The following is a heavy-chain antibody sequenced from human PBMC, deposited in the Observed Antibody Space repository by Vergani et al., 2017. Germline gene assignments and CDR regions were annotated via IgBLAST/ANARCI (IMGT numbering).Heavy chain of an antibody. D-gene: IGHD2-15*01. CDR1: GFTFSGSA. J-gene: IGHJ6*02. CDR3: TRHGSVVGYGMDV. Sequence: EVQLVESGGGLVQPGGSLKLSCAASGFTFSGSAMHWVRQASGKGLEWVGRIRSKANSYATAYAASVKGRFTISRDDSKNTAYLQMNSLKTEDTAVYYCTRHGSVVGYGMDVWGQGTTVTVSS. V-gene: IGHV3-73*01. CDR2: IRSKANSYAT.